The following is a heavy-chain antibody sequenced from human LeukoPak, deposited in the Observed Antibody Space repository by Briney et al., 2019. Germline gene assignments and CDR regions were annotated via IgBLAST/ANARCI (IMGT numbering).Heavy chain of an antibody. Sequence: GASVKVSCKASGGTFSSYAISWVRQAPGQGLEWMGGIIPIFGTANYAQKFQGRVTITADESTSTAYMELSRLRSDDTAVYYCARIGRAAGWFDPWGQGTLVTVSS. D-gene: IGHD2-15*01. CDR2: IIPIFGTA. V-gene: IGHV1-69*01. J-gene: IGHJ5*02. CDR1: GGTFSSYA. CDR3: ARIGRAAGWFDP.